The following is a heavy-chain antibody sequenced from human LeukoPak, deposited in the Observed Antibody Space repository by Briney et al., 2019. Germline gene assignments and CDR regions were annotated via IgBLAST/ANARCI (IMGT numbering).Heavy chain of an antibody. V-gene: IGHV4-38-2*02. Sequence: SETLSLTCTVSGYSISSGYYWGWIRQPPGKGLEWIGSIYHSGSTYYNPSLKSRVTISVDTSKNQFSLKLSSVTAADTAVYYCASPAMAFIDQGRYNYYHYMDVWGKGTTVTVSS. CDR2: IYHSGST. J-gene: IGHJ6*03. CDR3: ASPAMAFIDQGRYNYYHYMDV. CDR1: GYSISSGYY. D-gene: IGHD5-18*01.